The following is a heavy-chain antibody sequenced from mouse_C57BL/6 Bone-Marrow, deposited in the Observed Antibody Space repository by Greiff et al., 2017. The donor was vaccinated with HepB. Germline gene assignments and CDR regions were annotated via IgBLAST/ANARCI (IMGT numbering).Heavy chain of an antibody. Sequence: EVKVVESGGGLVKPGGSLKLSCAASGFTFSSYAMSWVRQTPEKRLEWVATISDGGSYTYYPDNVKGRFTISRDNAKNNLYLQMSHLKSEDTAMYYCARGGGYLAWFAYWGQGTLVTVSA. CDR3: ARGGGYLAWFAY. CDR2: ISDGGSYT. CDR1: GFTFSSYA. J-gene: IGHJ3*01. D-gene: IGHD2-2*01. V-gene: IGHV5-4*03.